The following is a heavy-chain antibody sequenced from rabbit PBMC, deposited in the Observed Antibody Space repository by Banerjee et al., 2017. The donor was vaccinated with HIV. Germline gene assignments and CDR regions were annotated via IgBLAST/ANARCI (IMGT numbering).Heavy chain of an antibody. Sequence: QEHLGESGGGPVQPEGSLTLTCTASGFDFISNAMCWVRQAPGKGLEWIACIYSGSSGRPYYASWAKGRFTISKATSRRVTRQMPSLTTTDSGSYFSATRPMVAGLWGPGTLVTVS. D-gene: IGHD4-2*01. J-gene: IGHJ4*01. CDR1: GFDFISNA. CDR3: ATRPMVAGL. V-gene: IGHV1S45*01. CDR2: IYSGSSGRP.